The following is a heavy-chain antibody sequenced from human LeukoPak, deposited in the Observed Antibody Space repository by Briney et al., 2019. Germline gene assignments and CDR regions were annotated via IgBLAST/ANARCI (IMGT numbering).Heavy chain of an antibody. J-gene: IGHJ3*02. CDR2: IYYSGST. D-gene: IGHD3-22*01. V-gene: IGHV4-31*03. Sequence: SQTLSLTCTVSGGSISSGGYYWSWIHQHPGKGLEWIVYIYYSGSTYYNPSLKSRVTISVDTSKNQFSLKLSSVTAADTAVYYCARAVYYYDSSGYPPNAFDIWGQGTMVTVSS. CDR3: ARAVYYYDSSGYPPNAFDI. CDR1: GGSISSGGYY.